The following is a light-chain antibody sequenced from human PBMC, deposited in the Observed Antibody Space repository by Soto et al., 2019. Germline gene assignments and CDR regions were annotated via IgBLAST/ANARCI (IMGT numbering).Light chain of an antibody. CDR1: QSINDW. Sequence: DIQMTQSPSTLSASVGDRVTITCRASQSINDWVAWYQQKPGRAPKFLIYKASNLESGDPSRFSGSGSGTEFTLTISSLQPDDFATYYCQHWHGFSWTCGQGTKVELK. J-gene: IGKJ1*01. CDR3: QHWHGFSWT. CDR2: KAS. V-gene: IGKV1-5*03.